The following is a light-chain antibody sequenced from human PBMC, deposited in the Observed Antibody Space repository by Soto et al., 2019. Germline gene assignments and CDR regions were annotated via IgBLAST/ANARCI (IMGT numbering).Light chain of an antibody. CDR2: AAS. CDR3: QQYKNWPL. Sequence: EIEMTQSPATLSLAPGERVTLSCRASESVSTNLAWYQQKAGQAPRLLIYAASTRATGIPARFSGSGSGTEFTLTISSLQSEDFAVYYCQQYKNWPLFGQGTRLEIK. CDR1: ESVSTN. J-gene: IGKJ5*01. V-gene: IGKV3-15*01.